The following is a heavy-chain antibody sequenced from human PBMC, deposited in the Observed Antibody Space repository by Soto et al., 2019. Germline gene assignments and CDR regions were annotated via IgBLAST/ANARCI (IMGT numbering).Heavy chain of an antibody. CDR3: ARGVVVADY. V-gene: IGHV4-34*01. Sequence: SETLSLTCAVYGGSFSGYYWSWIRQPPGKGLEWIGEINHSGSTNYNPSLKSRVTISVDTSKNQFSLKLSSVTAADTAVYYCARGVVVADYWGQGTLVTVSS. D-gene: IGHD2-15*01. J-gene: IGHJ4*02. CDR1: GGSFSGYY. CDR2: INHSGST.